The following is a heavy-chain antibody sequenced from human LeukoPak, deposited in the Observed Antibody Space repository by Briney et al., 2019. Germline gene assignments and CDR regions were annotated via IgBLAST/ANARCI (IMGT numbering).Heavy chain of an antibody. CDR2: IYYSGST. J-gene: IGHJ4*02. Sequence: PSETLSLTCTVSGGSISSYYWSWIRQPPGKGLEWIGYIYYSGSTNYNPSLKSRVTISVDTSKNQFSLKLSSVTAADTAVYYCARAGYDFWRTDYWGQGTLVTVSS. CDR1: GGSISSYY. V-gene: IGHV4-59*01. D-gene: IGHD3-3*01. CDR3: ARAGYDFWRTDY.